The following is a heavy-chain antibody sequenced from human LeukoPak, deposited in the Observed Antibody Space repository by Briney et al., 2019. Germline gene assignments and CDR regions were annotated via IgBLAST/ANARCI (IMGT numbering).Heavy chain of an antibody. Sequence: ASVKVSCKASGYTFTGYYMHWVRQAPGQGLEWMGWINPNSGGTNYAQKFQGRVTMTRDTSISTAYMELSRLRSDDTAVYYCARPAYGSGSYYTWFDPWGQGTLVTGSS. CDR2: INPNSGGT. CDR3: ARPAYGSGSYYTWFDP. V-gene: IGHV1-2*02. D-gene: IGHD3-10*01. CDR1: GYTFTGYY. J-gene: IGHJ5*02.